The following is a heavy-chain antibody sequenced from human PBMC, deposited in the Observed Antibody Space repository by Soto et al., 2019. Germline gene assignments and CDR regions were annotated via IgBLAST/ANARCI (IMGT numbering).Heavy chain of an antibody. Sequence: SETLSLTCAVYGGSFSGYYWSWIRQPPGKGLEWIGEINHSGSTNYNPSLKSRVTISVDTSKNQFSLKLSSVTAADTAVYYCARGYSSSWSYYYYGMDVWGQGTTVTVSS. CDR1: GGSFSGYY. D-gene: IGHD6-13*01. V-gene: IGHV4-34*01. J-gene: IGHJ6*02. CDR2: INHSGST. CDR3: ARGYSSSWSYYYYGMDV.